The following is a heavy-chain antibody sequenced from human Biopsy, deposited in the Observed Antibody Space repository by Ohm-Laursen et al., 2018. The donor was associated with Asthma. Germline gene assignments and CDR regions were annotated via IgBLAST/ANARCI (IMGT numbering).Heavy chain of an antibody. CDR2: IAYDGGDK. Sequence: SLRLSCTASGFAFRSYAMNWVRQAPGRGLEWVGVIAYDGGDKYYADSVKGRFTITRDNAKSTLYLQMNRLRTDETAVYYCAKRRGYSDLTDFDHWGQGTLVTVSS. V-gene: IGHV3-30*18. D-gene: IGHD3-3*01. CDR1: GFAFRSYA. J-gene: IGHJ4*02. CDR3: AKRRGYSDLTDFDH.